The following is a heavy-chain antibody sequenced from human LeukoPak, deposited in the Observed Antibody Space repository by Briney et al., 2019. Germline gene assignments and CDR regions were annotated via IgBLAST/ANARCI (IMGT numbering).Heavy chain of an antibody. J-gene: IGHJ4*02. D-gene: IGHD5-12*01. V-gene: IGHV3-30*18. Sequence: PGGSLRLSCEASGFTFSSHGMHWVRQAPGKGLEWVAVLLYDGSNKYYADSVKGRFTISRDNSKNTVYLQMNILRPEDTAVYYCAKERRESAWLLDFWGQGALVTVSS. CDR1: GFTFSSHG. CDR2: LLYDGSNK. CDR3: AKERRESAWLLDF.